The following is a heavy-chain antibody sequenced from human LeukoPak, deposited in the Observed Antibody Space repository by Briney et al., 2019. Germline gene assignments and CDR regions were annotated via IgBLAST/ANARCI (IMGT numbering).Heavy chain of an antibody. CDR2: IYTSGST. D-gene: IGHD6-13*01. CDR1: GYSISSSYY. V-gene: IGHV4-4*07. Sequence: PSETLSLTCTVSGYSISSSYYWSWIRQPAGKGLEWIGRIYTSGSTNYNPSLKSRVTMSVDTSKNQFSLKLSSVTAADTAVYYCARDGGTPYSSSWPIDYWGQGTLVTVSS. J-gene: IGHJ4*02. CDR3: ARDGGTPYSSSWPIDY.